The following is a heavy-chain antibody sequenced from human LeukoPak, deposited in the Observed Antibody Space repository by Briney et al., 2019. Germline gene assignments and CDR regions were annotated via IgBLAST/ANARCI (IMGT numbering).Heavy chain of an antibody. CDR3: AKLDGSGSYRESFDY. Sequence: GGSLRLSCAASGFTFSSYGMHWVRQAPGKGLEWVAFIRYDGSNKYYADSVKGRFTISRDNSKNTLYLQMNSLRAEDTVVYYCAKLDGSGSYRESFDYWGQGTLVTVSS. J-gene: IGHJ4*02. CDR1: GFTFSSYG. V-gene: IGHV3-30*02. CDR2: IRYDGSNK. D-gene: IGHD3-10*01.